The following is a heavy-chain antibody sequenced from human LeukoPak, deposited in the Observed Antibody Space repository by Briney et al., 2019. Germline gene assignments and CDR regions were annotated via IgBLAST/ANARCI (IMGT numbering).Heavy chain of an antibody. V-gene: IGHV3-48*01. CDR1: GLTFSSYS. Sequence: GGSLRLSCAASGLTFSSYSMNWVRQTPGKGLEWVSYINSGSSTIYYADSVKGRFTISRDNAKNSLYLQMNSLRAEDTAVYYCGTLYSSTWYDDYWGQGTLVTVSS. CDR2: INSGSSTI. D-gene: IGHD6-13*01. CDR3: GTLYSSTWYDDY. J-gene: IGHJ4*02.